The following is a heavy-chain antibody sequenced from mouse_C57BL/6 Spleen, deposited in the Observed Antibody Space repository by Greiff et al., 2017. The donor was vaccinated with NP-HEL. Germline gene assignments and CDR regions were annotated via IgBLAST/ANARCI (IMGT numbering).Heavy chain of an antibody. V-gene: IGHV5-12*01. Sequence: EVQRVESGGGLVQPGGSLKLSCAASGFTFSDYYMYWVRQTPEKRLEWVAYISNGGGSTYYPDTVKGRFTISRDNAKNTLYLQMSRLKSEDTAMYYCARHPAYYYGSDAMDYWGQGTSVTVSS. CDR2: ISNGGGST. CDR3: ARHPAYYYGSDAMDY. J-gene: IGHJ4*01. CDR1: GFTFSDYY. D-gene: IGHD1-1*01.